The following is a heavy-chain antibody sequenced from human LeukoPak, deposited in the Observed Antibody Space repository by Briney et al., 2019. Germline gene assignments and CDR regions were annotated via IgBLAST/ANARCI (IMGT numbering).Heavy chain of an antibody. J-gene: IGHJ4*02. Sequence: VSAISGSGGSTYYADSVKGRFTISRDNSKNTLYLQMNSLRAEDTAVYYCAKDPGLGIRSPYWGQGALVTVSS. CDR3: AKDPGLGIRSPY. D-gene: IGHD7-27*01. V-gene: IGHV3-23*01. CDR2: ISGSGGST.